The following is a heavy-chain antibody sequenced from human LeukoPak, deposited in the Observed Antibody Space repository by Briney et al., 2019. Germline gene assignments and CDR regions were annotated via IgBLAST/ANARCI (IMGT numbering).Heavy chain of an antibody. Sequence: GDSLKISCEGFGYTFTNYWIDWVRPMPGKGLDWMGLIYPGDSDIRYNPSFQGRVTISADKSISTVYLQWSSLKASDTAIYYCARNYYDSSGYSVALEYWGQGTLVTVSS. J-gene: IGHJ4*02. CDR2: IYPGDSDI. V-gene: IGHV5-51*01. CDR3: ARNYYDSSGYSVALEY. D-gene: IGHD3-22*01. CDR1: GYTFTNYW.